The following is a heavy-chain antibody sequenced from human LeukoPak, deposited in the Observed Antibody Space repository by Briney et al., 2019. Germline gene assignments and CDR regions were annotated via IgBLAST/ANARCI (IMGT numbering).Heavy chain of an antibody. CDR3: AELGITMIGGV. V-gene: IGHV3-53*01. J-gene: IGHJ6*04. D-gene: IGHD3-10*02. Sequence: GGSLRLSCAASGFTVSSNYMSWVRQAPGKGLEWVSIIYSGGSTFYADSVKGRFTISRDNAKNSLYLQMNSLRAEDTAVYYCAELGITMIGGVWGKGTTVTISS. CDR1: GFTVSSNY. CDR2: IYSGGST.